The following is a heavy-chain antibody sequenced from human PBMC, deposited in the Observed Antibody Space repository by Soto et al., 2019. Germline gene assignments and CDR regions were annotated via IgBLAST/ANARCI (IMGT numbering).Heavy chain of an antibody. V-gene: IGHV1-46*03. D-gene: IGHD3-22*01. CDR1: GYTFTSYY. CDR2: INPSGGST. CDR3: AKAGDYYDSSGYQDY. Sequence: ASVKVSCKASGYTFTSYYMHWVRQAPGQGLEWMGIINPSGGSTSYAQKFQGRVTMTRDTSTSTVYMELSSLRSEDTAVYYCAKAGDYYDSSGYQDYWGQGTLVTVSS. J-gene: IGHJ4*02.